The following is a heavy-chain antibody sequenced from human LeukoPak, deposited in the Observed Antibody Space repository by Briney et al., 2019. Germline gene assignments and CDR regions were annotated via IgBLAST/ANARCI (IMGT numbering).Heavy chain of an antibody. CDR3: ARSGGQRGSSWYYYYYMDV. CDR1: GGSISTYY. J-gene: IGHJ6*03. V-gene: IGHV4-4*07. CDR2: IYTSGST. Sequence: SETLSLTCTVSGGSISTYYWSWIRQPAGKGLEWIGRIYTSGSTNYNPSLKSRVTMSVDTSKNQFSLKLSSVTAADTAVYYCARSGGQRGSSWYYYYYMDVWGKGTTVTVSS. D-gene: IGHD6-13*01.